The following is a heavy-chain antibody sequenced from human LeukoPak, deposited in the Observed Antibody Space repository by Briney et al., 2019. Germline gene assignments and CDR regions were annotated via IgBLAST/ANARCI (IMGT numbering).Heavy chain of an antibody. CDR2: ISGSGGST. D-gene: IGHD3-10*01. Sequence: GGSLRLSCAASGFTFSSYAMSWVRQAPGKGLEWVSAISGSGGSTYYADSVKGRFTISRDNSKNTLYLQMSSLRAEDTAVYYCAKDLNYGSGSPDYWGQGTLVTVSS. V-gene: IGHV3-23*01. CDR3: AKDLNYGSGSPDY. J-gene: IGHJ4*02. CDR1: GFTFSSYA.